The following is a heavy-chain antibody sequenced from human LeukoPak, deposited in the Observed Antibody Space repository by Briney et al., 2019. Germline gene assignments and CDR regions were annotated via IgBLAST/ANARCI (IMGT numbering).Heavy chain of an antibody. Sequence: SETLSLTCAVYGGSFSDYYWSWIRRPPGKGLEWIGRIYASASTNYSPSLRSRVTMSVDESKNQLSLRLSSATAADTAIYYCARCLSGPTYYYYYMDVWGKGTTVTVSS. D-gene: IGHD3-9*01. CDR2: IYASAST. CDR3: ARCLSGPTYYYYYMDV. CDR1: GGSFSDYY. J-gene: IGHJ6*03. V-gene: IGHV4-59*10.